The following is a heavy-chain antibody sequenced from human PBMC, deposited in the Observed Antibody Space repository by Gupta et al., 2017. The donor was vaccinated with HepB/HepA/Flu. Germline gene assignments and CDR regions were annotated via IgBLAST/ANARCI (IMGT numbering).Heavy chain of an antibody. CDR2: IGSDIRT. Sequence: EVQLLESGGGLTQPGWSLRLSCAVSGFSISGTAMTWVRQAPGKGLEWFSGIGSDIRTHSADSVKGRFTISRDNSKNMVYLQMNSLRAEDTAVYYCAKDLSFGSAMDVWGKGTTVTVSS. CDR3: AKDLSFGSAMDV. D-gene: IGHD3-3*01. V-gene: IGHV3-23*01. CDR1: GFSISGTA. J-gene: IGHJ6*03.